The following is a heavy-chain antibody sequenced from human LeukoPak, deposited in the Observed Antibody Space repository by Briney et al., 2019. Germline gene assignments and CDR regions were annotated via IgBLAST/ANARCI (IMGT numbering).Heavy chain of an antibody. CDR3: AALYSSGWYTSVY. Sequence: ASVTVSFTASGYTFTSYGISWVRQAPGQGLEWMGWISAYNGNTNYAQKLQGRVTMTTDTSTSTAYMELRSLRSDDTAVYYCAALYSSGWYTSVYWGQGTLVTVSS. CDR1: GYTFTSYG. D-gene: IGHD6-19*01. V-gene: IGHV1-18*01. J-gene: IGHJ4*02. CDR2: ISAYNGNT.